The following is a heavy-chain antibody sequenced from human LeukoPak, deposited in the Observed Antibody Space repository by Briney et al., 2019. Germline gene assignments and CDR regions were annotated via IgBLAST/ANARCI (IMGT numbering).Heavy chain of an antibody. CDR2: IIPILGIA. CDR1: GGTFSSYA. D-gene: IGHD1-26*01. Sequence: ASVKVSCKDSGGTFSSYAISWVRQAPGQGLEWMGRIIPILGIANYAQKFQGRVTITADKSTSTAYKELSSLRSEDTAVYYCARGLTDRIVGDGHWGQGTLVTVSS. J-gene: IGHJ4*02. V-gene: IGHV1-69*04. CDR3: ARGLTDRIVGDGH.